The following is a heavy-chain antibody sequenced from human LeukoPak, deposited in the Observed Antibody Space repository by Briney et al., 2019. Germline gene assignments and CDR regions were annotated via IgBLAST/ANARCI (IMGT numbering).Heavy chain of an antibody. D-gene: IGHD3-3*01. J-gene: IGHJ4*02. Sequence: GGSLRLSCAASGFTFSSYSMNWVRQAPGKGLEWVSYISSSSSTIYYADSVKGRFTISRDNAKNSLYLQMNSLRAEDTAVYYCARDIGAPRRDYDFWSGYSSYYFDYWGQGTLVTVSS. CDR2: ISSSSSTI. V-gene: IGHV3-48*01. CDR1: GFTFSSYS. CDR3: ARDIGAPRRDYDFWSGYSSYYFDY.